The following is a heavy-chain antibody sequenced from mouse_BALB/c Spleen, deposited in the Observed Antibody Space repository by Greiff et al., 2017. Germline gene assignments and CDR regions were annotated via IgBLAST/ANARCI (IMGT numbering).Heavy chain of an antibody. V-gene: IGHV1S81*02. J-gene: IGHJ3*01. CDR2: INPSNGGT. D-gene: IGHD2-3*01. CDR3: TRCYDGYYPPFAY. CDR1: GYTFTSYY. Sequence: QVQLKESGAELVKPGASVKLSCKASGYTFTSYYMYWVKQRPGQGLEWIGGINPSNGGTNFNEKFKSKATLTVDKSSSTAYMQLSSLTSEDSAVYYCTRCYDGYYPPFAYWGQGTLVTVSA.